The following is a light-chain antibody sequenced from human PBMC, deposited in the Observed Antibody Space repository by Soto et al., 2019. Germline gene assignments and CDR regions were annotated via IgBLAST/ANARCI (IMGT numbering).Light chain of an antibody. J-gene: IGLJ1*01. Sequence: QSVLTQPPSASGSPGQSVTISCTGTSSDIGGYNSVSWYQQHPGNAPKLMIYEVTKRPSGVPDRFSGSRSGNMASLTVSGLQAEDEADYYCSSYAGSNNYVFGTGTKVTVL. CDR1: SSDIGGYNS. CDR2: EVT. CDR3: SSYAGSNNYV. V-gene: IGLV2-8*01.